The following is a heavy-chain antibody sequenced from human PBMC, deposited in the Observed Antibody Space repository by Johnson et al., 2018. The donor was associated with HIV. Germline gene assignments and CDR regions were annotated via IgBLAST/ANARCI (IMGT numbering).Heavy chain of an antibody. J-gene: IGHJ3*02. D-gene: IGHD7-27*01. V-gene: IGHV3-20*04. CDR1: GFLFDDYG. Sequence: VQLVESGGGVVRPGGSLRLSCAASGFLFDDYGMTWVRQAPGKGLEWVFGINWNRGRTGYADSVKGRLTISRDNAKNSLYLQMNRLRAEDTAVYYCARETGDDAFDIWGQGTMVTVSS. CDR3: ARETGDDAFDI. CDR2: INWNRGRT.